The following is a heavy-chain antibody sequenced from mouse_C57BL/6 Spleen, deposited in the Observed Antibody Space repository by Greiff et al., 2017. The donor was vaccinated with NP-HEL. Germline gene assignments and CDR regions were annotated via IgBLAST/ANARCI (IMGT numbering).Heavy chain of an antibody. V-gene: IGHV1-69*01. CDR2: IDPSDSYT. Sequence: QVQLQQPGAELVMPGASVKLSCKASGYTFTSYWMPWVKQRPGQGLEWIGEIDPSDSYTNYNQKFKGKSTLTVDKSSSTAYLQLSRLTSEDSAVYYCARSGNWAWFAYWGQGTLVTVSA. CDR1: GYTFTSYW. J-gene: IGHJ3*01. D-gene: IGHD4-1*01. CDR3: ARSGNWAWFAY.